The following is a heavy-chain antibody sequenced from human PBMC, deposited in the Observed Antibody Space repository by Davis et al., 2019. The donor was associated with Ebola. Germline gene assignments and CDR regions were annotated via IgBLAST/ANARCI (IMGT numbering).Heavy chain of an antibody. CDR1: GGTFSSYA. J-gene: IGHJ6*02. Sequence: AASVKVSCKASGGTFSSYAISWVRQAPGQGLEWMGGIIPIFGTANYAQKFQGRVTITADKSTSTAYMELSSLRSEDTAVYYCARSSFYYNSSGYTTILYGMDVWGQGTTVTVSS. V-gene: IGHV1-69*06. CDR2: IIPIFGTA. CDR3: ARSSFYYNSSGYTTILYGMDV. D-gene: IGHD3-22*01.